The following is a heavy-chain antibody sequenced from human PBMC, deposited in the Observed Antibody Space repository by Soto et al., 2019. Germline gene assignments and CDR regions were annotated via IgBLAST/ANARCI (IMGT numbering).Heavy chain of an antibody. D-gene: IGHD1-1*01. CDR2: ISSSGSTI. CDR1: GFTFSSYE. V-gene: IGHV3-48*03. Sequence: GGSLRLSCAASGFTFSSYEMNWVRQAPGKGLEWVSYISSSGSTIYYADSVKGRFTISRDNAKNSLYLQMNSLRAEDTAVYYCARAAFSRWNYYYGMDVWGQGTTVTVSS. J-gene: IGHJ6*02. CDR3: ARAAFSRWNYYYGMDV.